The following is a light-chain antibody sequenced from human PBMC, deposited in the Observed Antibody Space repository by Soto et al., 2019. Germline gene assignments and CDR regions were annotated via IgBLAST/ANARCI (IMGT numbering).Light chain of an antibody. CDR1: SSNIGSNH. V-gene: IGLV1-47*01. CDR2: RSD. CDR3: SARDDSLRGVV. Sequence: QAVLTQPPSTSGTPGQRVTISCSGSSSNIGSNHVYWYQQFPGMAPKLLMYRSDQRPTGVPDRFSGSKSGTSASLAISGLRSDDEADYYCSARDDSLRGVVFGGGTQLTV. J-gene: IGLJ2*01.